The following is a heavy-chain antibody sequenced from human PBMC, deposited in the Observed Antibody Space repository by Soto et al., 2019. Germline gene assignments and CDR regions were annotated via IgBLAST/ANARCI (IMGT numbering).Heavy chain of an antibody. CDR1: GFTFTSSA. Sequence: SVKVSCKASGFTFTSSAVQWVRQARGQRLEWIGWIVVGSGNTNYAQKFQERVTITRDMSTSTAYMQLSSLRSEDTAVYYCAATDDFSGGPDAFDIWGQGTMVTVSS. CDR2: IVVGSGNT. J-gene: IGHJ3*02. D-gene: IGHD3-3*01. V-gene: IGHV1-58*01. CDR3: AATDDFSGGPDAFDI.